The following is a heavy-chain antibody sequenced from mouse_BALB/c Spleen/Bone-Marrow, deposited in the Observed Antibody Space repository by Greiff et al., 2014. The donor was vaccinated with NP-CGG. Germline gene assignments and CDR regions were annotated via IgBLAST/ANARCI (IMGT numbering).Heavy chain of an antibody. CDR3: ARGDYGGSDRYFDV. V-gene: IGHV1-43*01. CDR2: VNPDNGGT. J-gene: IGHJ1*01. D-gene: IGHD1-1*01. Sequence: EVQLQQSGPDLVKPGASVKISCKASGYSFTGYYMHWVKQRPGKSLEWIGRVNPDNGGTSYNQKFKGKAILTADKSSSTAYMEHLTLTHDDTAVYEGARGDYGGSDRYFDVWGEGTTVTVSS. CDR1: GYSFTGYY.